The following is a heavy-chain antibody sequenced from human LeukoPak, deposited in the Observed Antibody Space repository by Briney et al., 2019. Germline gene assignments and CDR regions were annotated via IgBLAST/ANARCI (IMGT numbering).Heavy chain of an antibody. CDR1: GFTFSKYG. CDR2: IWFDGSNR. V-gene: IGHV3-33*01. Sequence: GGSLRLSCAASGFTFSKYGMHWVRQAPGKGLEWVAVIWFDGSNRNHADSVKGRFTISRDNSKNALYLQMNSLRVEDTAVYFCVRDYCSGGSCYENNWFDPWGQGTLVTVSS. J-gene: IGHJ5*02. D-gene: IGHD2-15*01. CDR3: VRDYCSGGSCYENNWFDP.